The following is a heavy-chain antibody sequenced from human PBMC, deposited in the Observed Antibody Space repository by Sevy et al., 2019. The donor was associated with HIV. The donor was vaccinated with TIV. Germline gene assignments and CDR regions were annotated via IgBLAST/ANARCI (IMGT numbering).Heavy chain of an antibody. V-gene: IGHV4-39*01. CDR2: ISYSGNT. D-gene: IGHD2-15*01. CDR1: GGSISSSSYY. CDR3: ATRLGYCSGSSCYPPEYFHH. J-gene: IGHJ1*01. Sequence: PSETLSLTCIVSGGSISSSSYYWGWIRQPPGKGLEWIGSISYSGNTYYNPSLKSRVTISVDTSKKQFSLKLSSVTAADTAVYYCATRLGYCSGSSCYPPEYFHHWGQGTLVTVSS.